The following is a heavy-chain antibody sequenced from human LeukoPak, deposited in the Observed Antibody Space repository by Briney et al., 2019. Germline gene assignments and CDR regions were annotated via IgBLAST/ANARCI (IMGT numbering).Heavy chain of an antibody. J-gene: IGHJ6*03. V-gene: IGHV3-30*14. CDR2: LSFDGDEK. D-gene: IGHD2-15*01. Sequence: GGSLRLSCVASGFTFNTYSMHWVRQAPGKGLEWVAVLSFDGDEKHYADSVKGRFTISRDNSKNTLYLQMKSLRAEDTAVYYCARVRIRMDGVVVGFYMDVWGKGTTVIVSS. CDR3: ARVRIRMDGVVVGFYMDV. CDR1: GFTFNTYS.